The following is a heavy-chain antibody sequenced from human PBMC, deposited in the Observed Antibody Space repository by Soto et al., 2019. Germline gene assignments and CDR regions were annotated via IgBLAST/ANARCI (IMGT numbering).Heavy chain of an antibody. CDR1: GGSISSYY. Sequence: SETLSLTCTVSGGSISSYYWSWIRQPPGKGLEWIGYIYYSGSTNYNPSLKSRVTISVDTSKNQFSLKLSSVTAADTAVYYCASGRGYSYGSFDYRGQGTLVTGSS. V-gene: IGHV4-59*01. CDR2: IYYSGST. CDR3: ASGRGYSYGSFDY. D-gene: IGHD5-18*01. J-gene: IGHJ4*02.